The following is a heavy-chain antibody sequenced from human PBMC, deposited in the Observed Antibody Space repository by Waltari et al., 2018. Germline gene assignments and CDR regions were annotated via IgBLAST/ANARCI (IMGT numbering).Heavy chain of an antibody. CDR2: IKQDGSEK. CDR3: ARGVYQGSRFDY. J-gene: IGHJ4*02. CDR1: GFTFSRYW. V-gene: IGHV3-7*01. Sequence: EVQLVESGGGLVQPGGSLRLSCAASGFTFSRYWMSWVRQAPGKGLEWVANIKQDGSEKYYVDSVKGRFTISRDNAKNSLYLQMNSLRAEDTAVYYCARGVYQGSRFDYWGQGTLVTVSS. D-gene: IGHD2-8*01.